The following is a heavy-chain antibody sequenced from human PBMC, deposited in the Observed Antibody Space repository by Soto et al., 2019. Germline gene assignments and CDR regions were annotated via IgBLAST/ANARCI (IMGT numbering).Heavy chain of an antibody. Sequence: EVQLLESGGGLVQPGASLRLSCAASGFTFTTFDMRWARQAPGKGLEWVSVVRGRDGSTSYADSLKGRFTISKDSSKNTLYLQMNSLRAEDTALYYCAKGAGLDEWGQGTLVTDSS. CDR2: VRGRDGST. D-gene: IGHD3-10*01. V-gene: IGHV3-23*01. CDR1: GFTFTTFD. J-gene: IGHJ4*02. CDR3: AKGAGLDE.